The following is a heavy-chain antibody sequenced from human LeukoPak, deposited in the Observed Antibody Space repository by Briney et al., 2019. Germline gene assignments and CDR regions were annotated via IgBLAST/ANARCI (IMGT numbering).Heavy chain of an antibody. Sequence: PSETLSLTCAVYGGSFSGYYWSWIRQPPGKGLEWIGEINHSGSTNYNPSLKSRVTISVDTSKNQFSLKLSSVTAADTAVYYCASLGYSSGWYLGGPDYWGQGTLVTVSS. CDR2: INHSGST. D-gene: IGHD6-19*01. V-gene: IGHV4-34*01. CDR3: ASLGYSSGWYLGGPDY. J-gene: IGHJ4*02. CDR1: GGSFSGYY.